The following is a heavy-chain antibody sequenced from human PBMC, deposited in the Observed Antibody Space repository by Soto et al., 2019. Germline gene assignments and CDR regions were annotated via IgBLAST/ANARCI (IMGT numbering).Heavy chain of an antibody. V-gene: IGHV3-33*01. CDR1: GFTFNRNG. Sequence: QVQLVESGGGVVQPGRSLRLSCAAPGFTFNRNGMHWVRQAPGKGLEWVAVIWHDGSKEYYSESVKGRFTISRDNSNNMIFLQVNSVRVEDTAVYFCARDRSGGNYFYYGMDVWGQGTTVTVSS. D-gene: IGHD2-8*02. CDR3: ARDRSGGNYFYYGMDV. CDR2: IWHDGSKE. J-gene: IGHJ6*02.